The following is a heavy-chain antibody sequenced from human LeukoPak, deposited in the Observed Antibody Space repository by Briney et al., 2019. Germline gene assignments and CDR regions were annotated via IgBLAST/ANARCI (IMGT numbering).Heavy chain of an antibody. J-gene: IGHJ4*02. CDR2: ISYDGSNK. Sequence: GGSLRLSCAASGFTFNNYAMHWVRQAPGPGLEWVAVISYDGSNKYYADSVKGRFTISRDNSTNTRFLQMKSLRPDDTAVYYCARGLLVVVGAYYFDHWGQGTLVTVSS. CDR3: ARGLLVVVGAYYFDH. D-gene: IGHD2-8*02. CDR1: GFTFNNYA. V-gene: IGHV3-30-3*01.